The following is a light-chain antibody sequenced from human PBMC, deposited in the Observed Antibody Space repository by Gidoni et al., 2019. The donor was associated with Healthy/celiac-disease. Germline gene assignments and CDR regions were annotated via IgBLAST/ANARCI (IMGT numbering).Light chain of an antibody. CDR3: CSYAGSYTFSVV. J-gene: IGLJ2*01. CDR2: DVS. Sequence: QSALTQLRSVSGSPGKSVTISCTGTSSDVGGYNYVSWYQQHPGKAPKLMIYDVSKRPSGVPDRFSGSKSGNTASLTISGLQAEDEADYYCCSYAGSYTFSVVFGGGTKLTVL. V-gene: IGLV2-11*01. CDR1: SSDVGGYNY.